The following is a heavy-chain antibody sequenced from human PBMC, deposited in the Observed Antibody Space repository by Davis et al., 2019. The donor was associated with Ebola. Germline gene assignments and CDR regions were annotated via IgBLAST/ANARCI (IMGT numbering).Heavy chain of an antibody. CDR1: GFTFDDYA. Sequence: SLKISCAASGFTFDDYAMHWVRQAPGKGLEWVSGISWNSGSIGYADSVKGRFTISRDNAKNSLYLQMNSLRAEDTAVYYCARAVVNFDYWGQGTLVTVSS. V-gene: IGHV3-9*01. CDR2: ISWNSGSI. CDR3: ARAVVNFDY. J-gene: IGHJ4*02.